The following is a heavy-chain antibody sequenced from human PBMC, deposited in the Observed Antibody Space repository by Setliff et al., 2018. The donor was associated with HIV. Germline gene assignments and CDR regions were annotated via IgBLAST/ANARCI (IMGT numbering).Heavy chain of an antibody. V-gene: IGHV3-73*01. J-gene: IGHJ6*03. CDR2: IRSKANTYAT. CDR1: GFTFSGSA. D-gene: IGHD3-9*01. Sequence: GGSLRPSCAASGFTFSGSAVHWVRQASGKGLEWVGRIRSKANTYATAYGSSVKGRFTLSRDDSKSTAYLQMNSLKTEDTAVYYCATEKLRYFDWLSPWDYYYYMDVWGKGTTVTVSS. CDR3: ATEKLRYFDWLSPWDYYYYMDV.